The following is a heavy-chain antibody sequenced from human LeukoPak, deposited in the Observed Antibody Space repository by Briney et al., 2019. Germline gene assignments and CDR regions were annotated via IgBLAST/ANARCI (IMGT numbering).Heavy chain of an antibody. D-gene: IGHD3-10*01. CDR2: ISSSGSYI. CDR1: GFTFSSYS. Sequence: GGSLRLSCAASGFTFSSYSMNWVRQAPGKGLEWVSSISSSGSYIYYADSVKGRFTISRDNAKNSLYLQMNSLRAEDTAVYYCARDGFKVPSPPDYWGQGTLVTVSS. V-gene: IGHV3-21*01. J-gene: IGHJ4*02. CDR3: ARDGFKVPSPPDY.